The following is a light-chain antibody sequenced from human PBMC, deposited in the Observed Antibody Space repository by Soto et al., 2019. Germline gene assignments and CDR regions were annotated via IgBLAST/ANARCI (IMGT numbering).Light chain of an antibody. CDR3: QQYGSSPRT. CDR1: QSVSSSS. Sequence: EIVLTQSPVTLSVSPGERATLSCRASQSVSSSSLAWYQQKPGQAPRLLIYGASSRASGIPDRFSSSGSGTDFTLTISTLEPEDFAVYYCQQYGSSPRTFGQGTKVDIK. J-gene: IGKJ1*01. V-gene: IGKV3-20*01. CDR2: GAS.